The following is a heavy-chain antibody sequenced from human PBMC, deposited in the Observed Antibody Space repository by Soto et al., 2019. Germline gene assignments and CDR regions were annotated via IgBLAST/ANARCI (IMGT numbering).Heavy chain of an antibody. V-gene: IGHV3-66*01. J-gene: IGHJ3*02. CDR2: IYSGGST. D-gene: IGHD1-20*01. Sequence: GGSLRLSCAASGSTVSSNYMSWVRQAPGKGLEWVSVIYSGGSTYYADSVKGRFTISRDNSKNTLYLQMNSLRAEDTAVYYCAREYNWNDNAFDIWGQGTMVTVS. CDR3: AREYNWNDNAFDI. CDR1: GSTVSSNY.